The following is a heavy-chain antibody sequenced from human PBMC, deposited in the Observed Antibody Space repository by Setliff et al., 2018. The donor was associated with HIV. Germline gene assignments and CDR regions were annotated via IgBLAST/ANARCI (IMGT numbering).Heavy chain of an antibody. CDR3: AREGDSSGPDFDY. D-gene: IGHD3-22*01. V-gene: IGHV3-15*01. CDR1: GFNFRNAW. CDR2: IKSKSDGGTT. Sequence: GGSLRLSCGAFGFNFRNAWMSWVRQAPGKGLEWVGRIKSKSDGGTTDSAAPVKGRFTISRDDSKDELYLQMSSLKTEDTAVYYCAREGDSSGPDFDYWGRGTLVTVSS. J-gene: IGHJ4*02.